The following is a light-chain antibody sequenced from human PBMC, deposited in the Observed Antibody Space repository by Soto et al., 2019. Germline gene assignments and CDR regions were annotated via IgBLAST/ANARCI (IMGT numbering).Light chain of an antibody. CDR1: SSNIGSGYN. V-gene: IGLV1-40*01. J-gene: IGLJ2*01. Sequence: SVLTQPPSVSGAPGQRVTISCTGSSSNIGSGYNVHWYQQLPGTAPKLLIYDNSDRPSGVPDRFSGSKSGTSASLAITGLQAEDEADYYCQSYDSSLSGCVIFGGGTKLTVL. CDR2: DNS. CDR3: QSYDSSLSGCVI.